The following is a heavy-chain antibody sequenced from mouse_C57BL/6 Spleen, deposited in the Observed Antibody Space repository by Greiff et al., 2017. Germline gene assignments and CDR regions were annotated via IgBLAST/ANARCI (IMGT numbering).Heavy chain of an antibody. CDR1: VYTFTSSG. V-gene: IGHV1-81*01. J-gene: IGHJ1*03. CDR3: AKRDYYGNAHWYVDV. D-gene: IGHD2-1*01. Sequence: QVPLRQSGAELARPGASVPLSCKASVYTFTSSGISWVKQRTGQGLEWIGEIYPRSGNTYYNEKFKGKATLTADKSSSTAYMELRSLTSEDSAVYFCAKRDYYGNAHWYVDVWGTGTTVTVSS. CDR2: IYPRSGNT.